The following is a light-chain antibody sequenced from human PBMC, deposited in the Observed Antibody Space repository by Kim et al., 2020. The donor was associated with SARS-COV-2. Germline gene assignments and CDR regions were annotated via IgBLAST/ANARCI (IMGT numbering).Light chain of an antibody. CDR3: QSADSSGTPVV. V-gene: IGLV3-25*03. Sequence: SYELTQPPSVSVSPGQTTRITCSGDALPKQYAYWYQQKPGQAPVLVIYKDSERPSGIPERFSVSSSGTTVTLTISGVQAEDEADYYCQSADSSGTPVVFGGGTQLTVL. CDR2: KDS. J-gene: IGLJ2*01. CDR1: ALPKQY.